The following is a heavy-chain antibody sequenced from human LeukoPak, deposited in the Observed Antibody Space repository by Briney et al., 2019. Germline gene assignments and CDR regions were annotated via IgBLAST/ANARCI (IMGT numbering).Heavy chain of an antibody. D-gene: IGHD3-10*01. CDR1: GFSFDDLG. V-gene: IGHV3-20*04. J-gene: IGHJ6*03. Sequence: GGSLRLSCAASGFSFDDLGMTWVRQVPGKGLEWVAGINWNGASTGYADSVRGRFTISRDNAKNSLYLQMNSVRAEDRALYYCARAVCPTEKFGVSSYFMDVWGKGTTVNVS. CDR2: INWNGAST. CDR3: ARAVCPTEKFGVSSYFMDV.